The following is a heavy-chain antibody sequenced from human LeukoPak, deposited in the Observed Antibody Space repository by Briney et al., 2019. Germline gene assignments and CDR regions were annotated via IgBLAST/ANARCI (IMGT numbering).Heavy chain of an antibody. J-gene: IGHJ6*02. CDR3: SKSAVAGTHYYYYDMDV. V-gene: IGHV3-30*18. CDR2: ISYDGSHE. D-gene: IGHD6-19*01. CDR1: GFNFGSYG. Sequence: GGSLRLSCAASGFNFGSYGMHWVRQAPGKGLEWVAVISYDGSHEYYADSVKGRFTISRDSSRNTLYLQMDSLRPEDTAVYYCSKSAVAGTHYYYYDMDVWGQGTTVTVSS.